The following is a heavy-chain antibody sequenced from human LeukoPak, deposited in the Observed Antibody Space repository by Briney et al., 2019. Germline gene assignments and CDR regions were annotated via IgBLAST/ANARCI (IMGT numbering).Heavy chain of an antibody. CDR2: IYGSGGA. J-gene: IGHJ4*02. CDR3: ARGYSSSSWGAVYYFDY. D-gene: IGHD6-6*01. V-gene: IGHV4-59*11. Sequence: SETLFLTCTVSGVTINSHYMNWIRQPPGQGLEWIGYIYGSGGANYNPSLKSRVTMSVDTSTTQFSLKLSSVTAADTAVYYCARGYSSSSWGAVYYFDYWGEGTLVTVSS. CDR1: GVTINSHY.